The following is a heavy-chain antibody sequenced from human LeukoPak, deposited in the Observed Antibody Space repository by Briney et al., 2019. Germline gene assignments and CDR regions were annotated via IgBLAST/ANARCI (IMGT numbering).Heavy chain of an antibody. V-gene: IGHV3-64D*08. D-gene: IGHD6-6*01. Sequence: GGSLRLSCSASGFTFSSYVMHWVRQAPGKGLEYVSAISSNGGSTYYADSVKGRFTISRDNSKNILLLQMSSLRAEDTAVYYCVSLSVAALCTGEGMWGRGTLVTVSS. CDR1: GFTFSSYV. CDR2: ISSNGGST. CDR3: VSLSVAALCTGEGM. J-gene: IGHJ4*03.